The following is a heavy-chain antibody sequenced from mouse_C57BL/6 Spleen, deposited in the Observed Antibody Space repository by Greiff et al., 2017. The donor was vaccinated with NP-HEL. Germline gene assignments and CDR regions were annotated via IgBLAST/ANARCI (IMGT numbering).Heavy chain of an antibody. CDR1: GYAFSSYW. CDR3: ARSNWDGLYAMDY. D-gene: IGHD4-1*01. V-gene: IGHV1-80*01. J-gene: IGHJ4*01. Sequence: VQLVESGAELVKPGASVKISCKASGYAFSSYWMNWVKQRPGKGLEWIGQIYPGDGDTNYNGKFKGKATLTADKSSSTAYMQLSSLTSEDSAVYFCARSNWDGLYAMDYWGQGTSVTVSS. CDR2: IYPGDGDT.